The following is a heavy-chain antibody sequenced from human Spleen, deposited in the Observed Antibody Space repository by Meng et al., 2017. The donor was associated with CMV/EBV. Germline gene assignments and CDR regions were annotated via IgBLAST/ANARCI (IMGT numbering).Heavy chain of an antibody. CDR2: ISTTSSLI. CDR1: GFTFSSFS. V-gene: IGHV3-21*04. J-gene: IGHJ4*02. D-gene: IGHD6-13*01. CDR3: ARGEAAAGSFDY. Sequence: GGSLRLSCAASGFTFSSFSMNWVRQAPGRGLEWVASISTTSSLIYYADSVRGRFTVSRDNAKNSLDLQMNSLRAEDTAFYYCARGEAAAGSFDYWGQGTLVTVSS.